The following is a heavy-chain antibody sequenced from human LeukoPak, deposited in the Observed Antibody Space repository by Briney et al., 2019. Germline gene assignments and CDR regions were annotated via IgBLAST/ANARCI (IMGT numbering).Heavy chain of an antibody. CDR2: INHSGST. CDR1: GGSFSGYY. J-gene: IGHJ4*02. Sequence: PSETLSLTCAVYGGSFSGYYWGWIRQPPGKGLEWIGEINHSGSTNYNPSLKSRVTISVDTSKNQFSLKLSSVTAADTAVYYCARVVSTVTHPVGYWGQGTQVTVSS. CDR3: ARVVSTVTHPVGY. V-gene: IGHV4-34*01. D-gene: IGHD4-17*01.